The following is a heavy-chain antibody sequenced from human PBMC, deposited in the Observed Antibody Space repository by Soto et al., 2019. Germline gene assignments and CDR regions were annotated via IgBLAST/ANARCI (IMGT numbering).Heavy chain of an antibody. CDR3: VIAHTQQLLHPAYFDF. CDR2: IYPGDSDT. V-gene: IGHV5-51*01. CDR1: GYSSTTFW. J-gene: IGHJ4*02. Sequence: GASLNISCEGSGYSSTTFWIGHWIAWVRQMPGKGLEWVGIIYPGDSDTRYSTSFKGNDTITAANSTNTANLQWSSLKASDTAMYYCVIAHTQQLLHPAYFDFWGQGTQVTVSS. D-gene: IGHD2-15*01.